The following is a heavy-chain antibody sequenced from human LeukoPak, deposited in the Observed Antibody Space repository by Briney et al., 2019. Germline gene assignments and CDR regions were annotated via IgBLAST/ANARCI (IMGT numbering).Heavy chain of an antibody. J-gene: IGHJ4*02. D-gene: IGHD5-24*01. CDR2: IYYSGST. Sequence: SQTLSLTCTVSGGSISSGDYYWSWIRQPPGKGLEWSGYIYYSGSTYYNPSPKSRVTISVDTSKNQFSLKLSSVTAADTAVYYCARIHGWLQLRGYFDYWGQGTLVTVSS. CDR3: ARIHGWLQLRGYFDY. V-gene: IGHV4-30-4*08. CDR1: GGSISSGDYY.